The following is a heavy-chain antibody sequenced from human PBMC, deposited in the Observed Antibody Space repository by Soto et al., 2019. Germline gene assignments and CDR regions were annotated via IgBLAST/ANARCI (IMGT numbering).Heavy chain of an antibody. D-gene: IGHD3-10*01. V-gene: IGHV4-59*08. CDR2: IYSSGST. CDR3: ARHRPPFLYGSSYWDV. Sequence: SETLSLTCTVSGGSISNSYWSWIRQSPEKGLEWIGYIYSSGSTNYNPSLTSRVTISVDTSKNQFSLKLSTLSAADTAVYYCARHRPPFLYGSSYWDVCRKVNTVTFCS. J-gene: IGHJ6*04. CDR1: GGSISNSY.